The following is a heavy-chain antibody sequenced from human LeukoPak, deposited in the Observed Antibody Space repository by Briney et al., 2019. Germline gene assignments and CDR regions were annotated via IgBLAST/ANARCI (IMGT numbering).Heavy chain of an antibody. CDR1: GGSISSDC. J-gene: IGHJ4*02. Sequence: SETLSLTCTVSGGSISSDCWSWLRQPPGKGLEWIGYIHYSGGTNYNPSLKSRVTISVDTSKTQYFLHLTSVTAADTAVYYCARGAGWYGYWGQGTLVTVSS. CDR3: ARGAGWYGY. D-gene: IGHD6-19*01. CDR2: IHYSGGT. V-gene: IGHV4-59*01.